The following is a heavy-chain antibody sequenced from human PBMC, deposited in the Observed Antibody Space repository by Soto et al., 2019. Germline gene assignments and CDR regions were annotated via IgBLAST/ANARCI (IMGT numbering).Heavy chain of an antibody. V-gene: IGHV1-69*04. CDR3: ARDQIGLGSGSYYNPAGPRDSYYYYYGMDV. J-gene: IGHJ6*02. CDR2: IIPILGIA. Sequence: GASVKVSCKASGGTFSSYTISWVRQAPGQGLEWMGRIIPILGIANYAQKFQGRVTITADKSTSTAYMELSSLRSEDTAVYYCARDQIGLGSGSYYNPAGPRDSYYYYYGMDVWGQGTTVTGSS. CDR1: GGTFSSYT. D-gene: IGHD3-10*01.